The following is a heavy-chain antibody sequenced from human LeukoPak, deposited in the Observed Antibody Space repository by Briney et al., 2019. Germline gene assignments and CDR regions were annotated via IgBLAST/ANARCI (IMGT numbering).Heavy chain of an antibody. CDR2: PNSGGT. D-gene: IGHD3-3*01. J-gene: IGHJ6*02. CDR3: ARERDTIFGVPSYGLDV. V-gene: IGHV1-2*04. Sequence: PNSGGTNYAQKFQGWVTMTRDTSISTAYMELSRLRSDDTAVYYCARERDTIFGVPSYGLDVWGQGTTVTVSS.